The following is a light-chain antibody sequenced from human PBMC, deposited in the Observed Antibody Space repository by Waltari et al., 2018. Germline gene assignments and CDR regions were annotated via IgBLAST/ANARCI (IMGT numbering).Light chain of an antibody. CDR2: GTS. CDR1: QSVDSTY. Sequence: EIVMTQSPGTLSLSPGERVTLSCRASQSVDSTYLGWYQQKPGQAPRLLIYGTSSRATGVPDRFSGSGSGTDFTLTISRLEAEDFAVYYCQQYGGSTAKFGQGTKVEIK. V-gene: IGKV3-20*01. CDR3: QQYGGSTAK. J-gene: IGKJ1*01.